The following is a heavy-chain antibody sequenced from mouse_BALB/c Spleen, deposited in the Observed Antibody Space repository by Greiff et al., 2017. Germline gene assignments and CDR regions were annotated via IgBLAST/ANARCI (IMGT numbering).Heavy chain of an antibody. V-gene: IGHV1-7*01. CDR2: INPSTGYT. D-gene: IGHD2-10*01. CDR1: GYTFTSYW. CDR3: ARSYNDGAY. J-gene: IGHJ3*01. Sequence: QVQLKQSGAELAKPGASVKMSCKASGYTFTSYWMHWVKQRPGQGLEWIGYINPSTGYTEYNQKFKDKATLTADKSSSTAYMQLSSLTSEDSAVYYCARSYNDGAYWGQGTLVTVSA.